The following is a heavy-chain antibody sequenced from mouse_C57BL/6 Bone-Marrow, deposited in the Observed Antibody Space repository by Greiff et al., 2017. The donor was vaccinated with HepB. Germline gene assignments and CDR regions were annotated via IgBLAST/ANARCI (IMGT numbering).Heavy chain of an antibody. CDR3: ASRGNDWYFDV. J-gene: IGHJ1*03. Sequence: VKLQQPGAELVKPGASVKLSCKASGYTFTSYWMHWVKQRPGQGLEWIGMIHPNSGSTNYNEKFKSKATLTVDKSSSTAYMQLSSLTSEDSAVYYCASRGNDWYFDVWGTGTTVTVSS. D-gene: IGHD2-1*01. V-gene: IGHV1-64*01. CDR1: GYTFTSYW. CDR2: IHPNSGST.